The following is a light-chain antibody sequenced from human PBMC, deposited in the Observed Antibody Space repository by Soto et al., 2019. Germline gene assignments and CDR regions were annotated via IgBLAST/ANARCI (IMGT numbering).Light chain of an antibody. J-gene: IGKJ1*01. CDR2: AAS. CDR3: QQYYSYPWP. V-gene: IGKV1-8*01. CDR1: QGISSY. Sequence: MRMSPSASALSAYTGGRVTITCLASQGISSYLAWYQQKPGKAPKLLIYAASTLQSGVPSRFSGSGSGTDFTLTISCLQSEDFATYYCQQYYSYPWPFGQGTKVDIK.